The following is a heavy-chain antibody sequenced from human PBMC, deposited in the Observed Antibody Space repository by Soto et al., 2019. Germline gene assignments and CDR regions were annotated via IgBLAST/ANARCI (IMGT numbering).Heavy chain of an antibody. CDR1: EGSISISF. D-gene: IGHD5-18*01. CDR2: ISYSGST. Sequence: SETLTLACSFSEGSISISFWSWIRQPPGRELEWIGYISYSGSTTYNPSLKSRITLSVDTSKNQFSLRVASVTAADTAVYYCARGHRAMEYYYYYGMDVWGQGTPVTVSS. J-gene: IGHJ6*01. V-gene: IGHV4-59*01. CDR3: ARGHRAMEYYYYYGMDV.